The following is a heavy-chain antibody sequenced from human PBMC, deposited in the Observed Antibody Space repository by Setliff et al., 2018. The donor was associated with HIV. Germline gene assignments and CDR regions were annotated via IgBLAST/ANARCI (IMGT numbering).Heavy chain of an antibody. CDR3: ARDRIEVLADSPHDLFDI. J-gene: IGHJ3*02. CDR1: GDSVSGYY. D-gene: IGHD3-22*01. V-gene: IGHV4-4*07. CDR2: VHNSAGS. Sequence: SETLSLTCAVSGDSVSGYYWSWIRQPAGRGLEWIGRVHNSAGSNYNPSLKSRVTMSVDTAKNQLSLKLTAVSAADTAVYYCARDRIEVLADSPHDLFDIWGRGIMVTVSS.